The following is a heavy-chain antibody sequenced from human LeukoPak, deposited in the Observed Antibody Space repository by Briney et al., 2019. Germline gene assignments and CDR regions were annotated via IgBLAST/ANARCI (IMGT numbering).Heavy chain of an antibody. D-gene: IGHD3-10*01. CDR3: ARVRGSSKVDY. J-gene: IGHJ4*02. CDR1: GGSFSGYY. Sequence: SETLSLTCAVYGGSFSGYYWSWIRQPPGKGLEWIGEINHSGSTNYNPSLKSRVTISVDTSKNQFSLKLSSVTAADTAVYYCARVRGSSKVDYWGQGTLVTVSS. CDR2: INHSGST. V-gene: IGHV4-34*01.